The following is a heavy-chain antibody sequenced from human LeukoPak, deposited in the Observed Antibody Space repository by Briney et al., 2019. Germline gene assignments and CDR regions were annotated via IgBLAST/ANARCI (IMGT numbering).Heavy chain of an antibody. CDR2: INHSGST. V-gene: IGHV4-34*01. CDR3: ARHLYYYDSSGYYSPGGYYYYMDV. D-gene: IGHD3-22*01. Sequence: SETLSLTCAVYGGSFSGYYWSWIRQPPGKGLEWIGEINHSGSTNYNPSLKSRVTISVDTSKNQFSLKLSSVTAADTAVYYCARHLYYYDSSGYYSPGGYYYYMDVWGKGTTVTISS. J-gene: IGHJ6*03. CDR1: GGSFSGYY.